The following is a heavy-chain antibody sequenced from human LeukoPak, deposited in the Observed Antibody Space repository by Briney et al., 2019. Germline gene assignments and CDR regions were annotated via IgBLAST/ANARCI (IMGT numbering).Heavy chain of an antibody. CDR2: ISAYNGNT. Sequence: ASVKVSCKASGYTFSIYGFSWVRQAPGQGLEWMGWISAYNGNTNYAQKFQGRVTMTTDTSASTAYMELSSLRSEDMAVYYCAREGRSYDILTGYSPGAFDIWGQGTMVTVSS. CDR3: AREGRSYDILTGYSPGAFDI. D-gene: IGHD3-9*01. J-gene: IGHJ3*02. CDR1: GYTFSIYG. V-gene: IGHV1-18*03.